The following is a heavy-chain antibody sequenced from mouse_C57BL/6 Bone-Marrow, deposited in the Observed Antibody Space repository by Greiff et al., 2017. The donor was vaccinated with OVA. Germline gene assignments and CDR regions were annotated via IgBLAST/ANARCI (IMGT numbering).Heavy chain of an antibody. CDR3: ARPDPPFAY. CDR2: ISGGGGNT. Sequence: EVNLVESGGGLVKPGGSLKLSCAASGFTFSSYTMSWVRQTPEKRLEWVATISGGGGNTYYPDSVKGRFTISRDNAKNTLYLQMSSLRSEDTALYYCARPDPPFAYWGQGTLVTVSA. J-gene: IGHJ3*01. CDR1: GFTFSSYT. V-gene: IGHV5-9*01.